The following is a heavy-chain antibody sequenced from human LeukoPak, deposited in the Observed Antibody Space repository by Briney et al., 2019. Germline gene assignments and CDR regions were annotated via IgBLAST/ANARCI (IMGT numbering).Heavy chain of an antibody. D-gene: IGHD6-13*01. CDR3: ATLVYDPYSSSSQPAFDP. CDR2: FDPEDGET. Sequence: ASVKVPCKVSGYTLTELSMHWVRQAPGKGLEWMGGFDPEDGETIYAQKFQGRVTITEDTSTDTAYMELSSLRSEDTAVYYCATLVYDPYSSSSQPAFDPWGQGTLVTVSS. CDR1: GYTLTELS. V-gene: IGHV1-24*01. J-gene: IGHJ5*02.